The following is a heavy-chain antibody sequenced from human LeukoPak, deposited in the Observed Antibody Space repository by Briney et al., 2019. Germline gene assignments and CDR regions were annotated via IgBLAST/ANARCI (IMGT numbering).Heavy chain of an antibody. Sequence: WASVKVSCKVSGYTLTELSMHWVRQAPGKGLEWMGVFDPEDGETIYAQKFQGRVTMTEDTSTDTAYMELSSLRSEDTAVYYCADLLNTYDSRGYPWGQGTLVTVSS. J-gene: IGHJ5*02. D-gene: IGHD3-22*01. CDR2: FDPEDGET. V-gene: IGHV1-24*01. CDR1: GYTLTELS. CDR3: ADLLNTYDSRGYP.